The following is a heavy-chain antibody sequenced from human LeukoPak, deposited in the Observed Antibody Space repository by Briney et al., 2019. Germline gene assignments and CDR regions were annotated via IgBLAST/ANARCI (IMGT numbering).Heavy chain of an antibody. CDR1: GFTFSSYG. D-gene: IGHD6-13*01. CDR3: AKGMGISAAGTSAV. J-gene: IGHJ6*02. Sequence: GGSLRLSCAASGFTFSSYGMHWVRQAPGKGLEWVAVISYDGSNKYYADSVKGRFTISRDNSKNTLYLQMNSLRAEDTAVYYCAKGMGISAAGTSAVWGQGTTVTVSS. V-gene: IGHV3-30*18. CDR2: ISYDGSNK.